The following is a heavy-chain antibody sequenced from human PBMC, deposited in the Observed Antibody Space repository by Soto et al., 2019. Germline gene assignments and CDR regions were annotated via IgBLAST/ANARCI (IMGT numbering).Heavy chain of an antibody. CDR1: GDSVSSGSSQ. V-gene: IGHV4-61*01. J-gene: IGHJ4*02. Sequence: SETLSLTCTVSGDSVSSGSSQWSWIRQPPGKGLEWIGYIYYSGSTNYNPSLKSRVTISVDTSKNQFSLKLSSVTAADTAVYYCARLPSPTMVRGIPIWXQGTLVTVSS. CDR3: ARLPSPTMVRGIPI. D-gene: IGHD3-10*01. CDR2: IYYSGST.